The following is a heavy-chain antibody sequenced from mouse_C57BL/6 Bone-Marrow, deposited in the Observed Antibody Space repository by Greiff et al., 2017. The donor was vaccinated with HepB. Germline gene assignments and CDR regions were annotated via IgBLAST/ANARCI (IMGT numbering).Heavy chain of an antibody. CDR2: ISYSGST. V-gene: IGHV3-8*01. CDR3: ARWRDYVGFAY. CDR1: GYSIPSDY. D-gene: IGHD1-1*01. J-gene: IGHJ3*01. Sequence: EVQGVESGPGLAKPSQTLSLTCSVTGYSIPSDYWNWIRKFPGNKLEYMGYISYSGSTYYNPSLKSRISITRDTSKNQYYLQLNSVTTEDTATYYCARWRDYVGFAYWGQGTLVTVSA.